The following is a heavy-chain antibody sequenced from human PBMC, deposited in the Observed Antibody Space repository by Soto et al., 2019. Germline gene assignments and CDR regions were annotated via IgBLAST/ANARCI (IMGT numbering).Heavy chain of an antibody. J-gene: IGHJ4*02. D-gene: IGHD6-13*01. CDR2: ISNSGSYT. CDR1: GFTFSEYY. CDR3: ARGSPLIAAAGTTDY. V-gene: IGHV3-11*05. Sequence: GGSLRLSCAASGFTFSEYYMSWIRQAPGEGLEWIAYISNSGSYTNYADSVKGRFIVSRDNAENSLYLQANSLSVDDTAVYYCARGSPLIAAAGTTDYWGQGTLVTVSS.